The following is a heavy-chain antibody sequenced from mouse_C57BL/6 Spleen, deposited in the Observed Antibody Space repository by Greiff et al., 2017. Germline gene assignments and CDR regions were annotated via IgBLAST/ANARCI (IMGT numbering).Heavy chain of an antibody. V-gene: IGHV1-52*01. CDR2: IDPSDSET. D-gene: IGHD1-1*01. CDR3: ARGDYYGSSYERWFAY. Sequence: QVQLQQPGAELVRPGSSVKLSCKASGYTFTSYWMHWVKQRPIQGLEWIGNIDPSDSETHYNQKFKDKATLTVDKSSSTAYMQLSSLTSEDSAVYYCARGDYYGSSYERWFAYWGQGTLVTVSA. CDR1: GYTFTSYW. J-gene: IGHJ3*01.